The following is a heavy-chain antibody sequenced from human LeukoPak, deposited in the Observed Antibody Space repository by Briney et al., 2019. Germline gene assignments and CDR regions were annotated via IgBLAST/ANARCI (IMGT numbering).Heavy chain of an antibody. CDR1: GGTFSSYA. Sequence: SVKVSCKASGGTFSSYAISWVRQAPGQGLEWMGGIIPIFGTANYAQKFQGRVTITADESTSTAYMELSSLRSEDTAVYYCARVAAAHNWFDPWGQGTLVTVSS. J-gene: IGHJ5*02. V-gene: IGHV1-69*01. CDR3: ARVAAAHNWFDP. CDR2: IIPIFGTA. D-gene: IGHD6-13*01.